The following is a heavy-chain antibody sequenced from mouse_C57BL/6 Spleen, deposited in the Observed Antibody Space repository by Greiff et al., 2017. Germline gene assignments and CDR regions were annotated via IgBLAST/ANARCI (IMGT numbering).Heavy chain of an antibody. CDR3: TTEDYYGSSGGFAY. CDR2: IDPEDGDT. Sequence: VQLQQSGAELVRPGASVKLSCTASGFNIKDYYMHWVKQRPEQGLEWIGRIDPEDGDTEYAPKFQGKATMTADTSSNTAYLQLSSLTSGDTAVYYCTTEDYYGSSGGFAYWGQGTLVTGSA. CDR1: GFNIKDYY. D-gene: IGHD1-1*01. J-gene: IGHJ3*01. V-gene: IGHV14-1*01.